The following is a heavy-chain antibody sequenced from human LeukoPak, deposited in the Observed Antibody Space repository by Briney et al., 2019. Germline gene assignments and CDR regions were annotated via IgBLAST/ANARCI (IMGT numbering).Heavy chain of an antibody. V-gene: IGHV3-9*01. CDR3: AKAATLTSGSRFDY. D-gene: IGHD3-22*01. Sequence: GRSLRLSCAASGFTFDNYAMHWVRQAPGKGLEWVSGISWNSGSIGYADSVKGRFTISRDNAKNSLYLQMNSLRAEDTALYYCAKAATLTSGSRFDYWGQGTLVTVSS. J-gene: IGHJ4*02. CDR2: ISWNSGSI. CDR1: GFTFDNYA.